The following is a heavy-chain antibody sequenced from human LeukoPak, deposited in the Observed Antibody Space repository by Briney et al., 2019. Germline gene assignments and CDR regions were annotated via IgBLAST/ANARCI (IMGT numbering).Heavy chain of an antibody. CDR1: GFTFSSYS. J-gene: IGHJ4*02. D-gene: IGHD2-2*01. CDR3: ARDRCSSTSCRRFDY. Sequence: GGSLRLSCAASGFTFSSYSMNWVRQAPGKGLEWVSSISSSSYIYYADSVKGRFTISRDNAKNSLYLQMNSLRAEDTAVYYCARDRCSSTSCRRFDYWGQGTLVTVSS. CDR2: ISSSSYI. V-gene: IGHV3-21*01.